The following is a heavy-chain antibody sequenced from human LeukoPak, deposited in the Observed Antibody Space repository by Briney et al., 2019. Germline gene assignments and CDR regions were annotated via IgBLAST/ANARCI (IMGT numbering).Heavy chain of an antibody. J-gene: IGHJ5*02. V-gene: IGHV3-33*01. CDR1: GFTFSSSG. Sequence: GGSLRLSCPASGFTFSSSGMHWVRQAPGKGLEWVAVILYNGSNKYYADSVKGRFTISRDNSKNTLYLQMNSLRVEDTAVYYCARAGGYCSGGSCYRGYSWFDPWGQGTLVTVSS. D-gene: IGHD2-15*01. CDR2: ILYNGSNK. CDR3: ARAGGYCSGGSCYRGYSWFDP.